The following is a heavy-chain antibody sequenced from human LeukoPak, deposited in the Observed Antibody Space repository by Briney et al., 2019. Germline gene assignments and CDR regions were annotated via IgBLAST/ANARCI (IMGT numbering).Heavy chain of an antibody. CDR3: ARGGSYLSAFDI. D-gene: IGHD1-26*01. J-gene: IGHJ3*02. Sequence: GGSLRLSCAASGFTFSRHSINWVRQAPGKGLEWVSSISSSSSYVYYADSVKGRFTISRDNAKNSLYLQMNSLRAEDTAVYYCARGGSYLSAFDIWGQGTMVTVSS. CDR1: GFTFSRHS. V-gene: IGHV3-21*04. CDR2: ISSSSSYV.